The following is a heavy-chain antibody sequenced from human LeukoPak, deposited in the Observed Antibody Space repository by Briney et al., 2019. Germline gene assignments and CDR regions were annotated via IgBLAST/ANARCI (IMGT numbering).Heavy chain of an antibody. J-gene: IGHJ4*02. CDR2: INENGGET. D-gene: IGHD2-15*01. CDR1: AFSLSPHW. V-gene: IGHV3-7*01. Sequence: AGGSLRLSCADSAFSLSPHWMMWIRQTPGKGLEWVASINENGGETYYVDSVKGRFAVSRDNAKNSLSLQMNSLKAEDTAVYYCSYSANGVRWGRGTLVTVPS. CDR3: SYSANGVR.